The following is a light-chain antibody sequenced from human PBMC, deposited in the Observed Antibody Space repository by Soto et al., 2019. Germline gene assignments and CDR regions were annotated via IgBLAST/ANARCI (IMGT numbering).Light chain of an antibody. CDR1: ALPKQY. V-gene: IGLV3-25*03. J-gene: IGLJ3*02. CDR3: QSAARV. CDR2: KDS. Sequence: SYELTQPPSVSVSPGQTGRITCSGDALPKQYAYGYQQKPGQAPVVVIYKDSERSSGIPERFSGSSSGTTVTLTISGVQAEDEADYYCQSAARVFGGGTKLTVL.